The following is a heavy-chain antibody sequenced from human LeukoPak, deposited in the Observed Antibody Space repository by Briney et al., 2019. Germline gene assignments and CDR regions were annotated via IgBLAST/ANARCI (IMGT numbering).Heavy chain of an antibody. J-gene: IGHJ5*02. D-gene: IGHD6-13*01. V-gene: IGHV4-4*07. CDR3: ARDSYSSSWYSPKPLLPFDP. Sequence: PSETLSLTCTVSGGSISSYYWSWIRQPAGKGLEWIGRIYTSGSTNYNPSLKSRVTMSVDTSKNQFSLKLSSVTAADTAVYYCARDSYSSSWYSPKPLLPFDPWGQGTLVTVSS. CDR2: IYTSGST. CDR1: GGSISSYY.